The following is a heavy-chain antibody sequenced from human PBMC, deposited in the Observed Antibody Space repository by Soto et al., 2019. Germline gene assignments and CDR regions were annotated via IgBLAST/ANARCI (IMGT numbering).Heavy chain of an antibody. Sequence: GGSLRLSCVASGFTFSRYWMSWVRQAPGKGLEWVANIKQDGSEKYYVDSVKGRFTLSRDNAKNSLYLQMNSLTVEDTAVYYCARGTDRHIVTTTRTDFWGQGP. CDR2: IKQDGSEK. CDR1: GFTFSRYW. D-gene: IGHD5-12*01. J-gene: IGHJ4*02. CDR3: ARGTDRHIVTTTRTDF. V-gene: IGHV3-7*01.